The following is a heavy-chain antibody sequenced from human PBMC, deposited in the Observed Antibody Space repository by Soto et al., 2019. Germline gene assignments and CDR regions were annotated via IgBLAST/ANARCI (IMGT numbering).Heavy chain of an antibody. J-gene: IGHJ4*02. D-gene: IGHD1-26*01. Sequence: GGSLRLSCAASGFTFSDYYMSWIRQAPGRGLEWVLYISSSSSYTNYADSVKGRFTISRDNAKNSLYLQMNSLRAEDTAVHYCARVDRYSGSYPSRYFDYWGQGTLVTVSS. V-gene: IGHV3-11*06. CDR3: ARVDRYSGSYPSRYFDY. CDR1: GFTFSDYY. CDR2: ISSSSSYT.